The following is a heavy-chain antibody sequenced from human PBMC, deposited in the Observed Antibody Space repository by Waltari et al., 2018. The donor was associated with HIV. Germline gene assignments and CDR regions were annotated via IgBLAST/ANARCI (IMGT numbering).Heavy chain of an antibody. CDR3: AKDVRYGDYAGGFDY. CDR1: GFIFNDYA. Sequence: EVQLVESGGGLVQPGRSLRLSCAASGFIFNDYAMHWVRQAPGRGLEGVSGISWNSKTIDYADSVKGRFTISRDNAKNSLYLQLNSLRVDDTALYYCAKDVRYGDYAGGFDYSGQGILVTVSS. CDR2: ISWNSKTI. V-gene: IGHV3-9*01. D-gene: IGHD4-17*01. J-gene: IGHJ4*02.